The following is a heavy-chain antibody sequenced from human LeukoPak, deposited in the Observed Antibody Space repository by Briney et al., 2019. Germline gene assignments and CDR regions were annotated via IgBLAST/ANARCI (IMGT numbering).Heavy chain of an antibody. V-gene: IGHV4-39*07. CDR3: ARGWGWFGELLPFDY. D-gene: IGHD3-10*01. CDR2: LHYSGST. CDR1: GGSISSSSYY. Sequence: PSETLSLTCTVSGGSISSSSYYWGWIRQPPGKGLEWIGSLHYSGSTHYNSSLKSRVTISVDTSKNQFSLKLSSVTAADTAVYYCARGWGWFGELLPFDYWGQGTLVTVSS. J-gene: IGHJ4*02.